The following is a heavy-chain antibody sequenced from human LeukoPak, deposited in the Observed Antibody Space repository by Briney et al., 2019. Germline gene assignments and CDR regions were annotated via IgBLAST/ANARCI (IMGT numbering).Heavy chain of an antibody. D-gene: IGHD2-21*02. J-gene: IGHJ3*02. Sequence: GGSLRLSCAASGITFTSNGMSWVRQGPGKGLERVSSMSHTGGRPYYADSVLGRFTISTDNTNNSLYRQMNSLRAEDTAVYYCARETLGVTAFDIGGQGTMVTVSS. CDR1: GITFTSNG. CDR2: MSHTGGRP. V-gene: IGHV3-23*01. CDR3: ARETLGVTAFDI.